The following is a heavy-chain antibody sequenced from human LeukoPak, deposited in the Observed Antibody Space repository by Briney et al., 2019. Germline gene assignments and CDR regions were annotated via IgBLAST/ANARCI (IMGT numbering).Heavy chain of an antibody. D-gene: IGHD3-16*02. CDR1: GFTFSGSA. Sequence: PGGSLRLSCAASGFTFSGSAMHWVRQASGKGLEWVGRIRSKANSYATAYAASVKGRFTISRDDSKNTAYLQMNSLKTEDTAVYYCITGELSAFDIWGQGTMVTVSS. CDR2: IRSKANSYAT. V-gene: IGHV3-73*01. CDR3: ITGELSAFDI. J-gene: IGHJ3*02.